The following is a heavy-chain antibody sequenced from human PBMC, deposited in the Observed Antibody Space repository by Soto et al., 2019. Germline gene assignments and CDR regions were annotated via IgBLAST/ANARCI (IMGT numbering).Heavy chain of an antibody. CDR2: INHSGST. CDR3: ARRAARTGYYYDSSGYYYFDY. Sequence: PSGTVPMSCAVYGGSYSVYHWSSNRQPPGKVPEWIGEINHSGSTNYNPSHKSRVTISVDTSKNQFSLKLSSVTAADTAVYYCARRAARTGYYYDSSGYYYFDYWGQGTLVTVSS. J-gene: IGHJ4*02. CDR1: GGSYSVYH. D-gene: IGHD3-22*01. V-gene: IGHV4-34*01.